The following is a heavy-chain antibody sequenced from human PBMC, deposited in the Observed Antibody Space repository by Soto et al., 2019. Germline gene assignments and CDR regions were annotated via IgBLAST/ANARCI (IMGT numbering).Heavy chain of an antibody. CDR3: ARVVESVYYYYYMDV. CDR2: INHSGST. CDR1: GGSFSGYY. V-gene: IGHV4-34*01. Sequence: SETLSLTCAVYGGSFSGYYWSWIRQPPGKGLEWIGEINHSGSTNYNPSLKSRVTISVDTSKNQFSLKLSSVTAADTAVYYFARVVESVYYYYYMDVWGKGTTVTVSS. J-gene: IGHJ6*03. D-gene: IGHD2-2*01.